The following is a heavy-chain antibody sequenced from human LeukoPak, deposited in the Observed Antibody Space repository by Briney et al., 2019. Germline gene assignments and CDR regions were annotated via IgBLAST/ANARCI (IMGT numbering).Heavy chain of an antibody. CDR3: ARDPISYSSGWYGEDDY. V-gene: IGHV1-69*04. Sequence: GSSVKVSCKASGGTFSSYAIGWVRQAPGQGLEWMGRIIPILGIANYAQKFQGRVTITADKSTSTAYMELSSLRSEDTAVYYCARDPISYSSGWYGEDDYWGQGTLVTVSS. J-gene: IGHJ4*02. D-gene: IGHD6-19*01. CDR1: GGTFSSYA. CDR2: IIPILGIA.